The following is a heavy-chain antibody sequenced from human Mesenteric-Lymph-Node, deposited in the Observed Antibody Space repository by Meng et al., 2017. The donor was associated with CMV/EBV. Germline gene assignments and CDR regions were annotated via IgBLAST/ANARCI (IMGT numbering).Heavy chain of an antibody. J-gene: IGHJ4*02. V-gene: IGHV6-1*01. D-gene: IGHD5-18*01. CDR1: GDSVSSNSAA. Sequence: SQTLSLTCAISGDSVSSNSAAWNWIRQSPSRGPEWLGRTYYRSKWYNDYAVSVKSRITINPDTSKNQFSLQLNSVTPEDTAVYYCARSVDTAMDHHFDYWGQGTLVTVSS. CDR2: TYYRSKWYN. CDR3: ARSVDTAMDHHFDY.